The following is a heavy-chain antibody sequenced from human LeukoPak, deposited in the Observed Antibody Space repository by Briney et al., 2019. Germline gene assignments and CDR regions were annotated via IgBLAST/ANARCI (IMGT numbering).Heavy chain of an antibody. D-gene: IGHD3-10*01. Sequence: ASVKVSCKASGYTFTSYGISWVRQAPGQGLEWMGWISAYNGNTNYAQKLQGRVTMTTDTSTSTAYMELRSLRSDDTAVYYCARDQMEYDYGSGSPDYWGQGTLVTVSS. V-gene: IGHV1-18*01. CDR2: ISAYNGNT. CDR3: ARDQMEYDYGSGSPDY. CDR1: GYTFTSYG. J-gene: IGHJ4*02.